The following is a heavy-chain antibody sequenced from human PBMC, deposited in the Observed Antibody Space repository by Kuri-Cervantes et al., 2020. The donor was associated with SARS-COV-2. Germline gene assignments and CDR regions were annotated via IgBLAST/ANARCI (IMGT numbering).Heavy chain of an antibody. CDR1: GGSISSSSYY. V-gene: IGHV4-39*07. CDR3: AGSSGWYTYYYYGMDV. J-gene: IGHJ6*02. Sequence: GSLRLSCTVSGGSISSSSYYWGWIRQPPGKGLEWIGSIYYSGSTYYNPSLKSRVTISVDTSKNQFSLKLSSVTAADTAVYYCAGSSGWYTYYYYGMDVWGQGTTVTVSS. D-gene: IGHD6-19*01. CDR2: IYYSGST.